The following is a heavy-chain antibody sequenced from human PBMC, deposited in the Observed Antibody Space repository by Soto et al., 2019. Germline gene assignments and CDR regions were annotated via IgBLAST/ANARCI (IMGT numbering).Heavy chain of an antibody. CDR2: FYWDDDK. CDR3: AHRQSYYYDSSGYYPYFDY. CDR1: GFSLSTGGVG. D-gene: IGHD3-22*01. Sequence: SGPTLVNPTQTLTLTCTFSGFSLSTGGVGVGWIRQPPGKALDWFVLFYWDDDKRYSSFLKSRLPITKDTSKNQLFLTMTNLDLVDTATYYCAHRQSYYYDSSGYYPYFDYWGQGTLVTVSS. V-gene: IGHV2-5*02. J-gene: IGHJ4*02.